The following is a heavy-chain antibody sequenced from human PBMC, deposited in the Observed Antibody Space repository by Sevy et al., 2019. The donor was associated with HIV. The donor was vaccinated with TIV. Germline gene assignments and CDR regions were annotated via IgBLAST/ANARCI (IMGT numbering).Heavy chain of an antibody. J-gene: IGHJ4*02. V-gene: IGHV4-38-2*01. CDR1: GYSISSCYY. D-gene: IGHD3-16*01. Sequence: SETLSLTCAVSGYSISSCYYWGWIRQPPGRGLEWIGSISHSGSTYYNPSLKGRFTISVDTSKNQFSLKLGSVTAADTAVYYCARSVSGFDYWGQGTLVTVSS. CDR3: ARSVSGFDY. CDR2: ISHSGST.